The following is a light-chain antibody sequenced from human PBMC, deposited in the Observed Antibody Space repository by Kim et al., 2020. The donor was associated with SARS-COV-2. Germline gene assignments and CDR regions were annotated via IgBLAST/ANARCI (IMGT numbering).Light chain of an antibody. CDR3: QHYGGPPYT. V-gene: IGKV3-20*01. CDR2: GTS. CDR1: QSVRGGH. Sequence: LSLGERVALSCRASQSVRGGHLAWYQHRPGQTPRRLIYGTSSRATGVPDRFSGSGSGTDFTLTIARLEPEDVAVYYCQHYGGPPYTFGQGTKLEI. J-gene: IGKJ2*01.